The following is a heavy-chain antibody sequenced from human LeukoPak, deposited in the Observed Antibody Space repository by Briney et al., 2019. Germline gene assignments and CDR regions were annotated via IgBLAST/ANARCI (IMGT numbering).Heavy chain of an antibody. CDR1: GFTFSSSR. CDR2: INPTGSPT. J-gene: IGHJ4*02. CDR3: AKARGYSESGGYPVFDY. V-gene: IGHV3-48*04. D-gene: IGHD3-22*01. Sequence: PGGSLRLSCAASGFTFSSSRMNWIRQAPGKGLEWVAYINPTGSPTHYPDSVKGRFTISRDNAKNSLFLQMDGLRAEDTAVYYRAKARGYSESGGYPVFDYWGQGALVTVSS.